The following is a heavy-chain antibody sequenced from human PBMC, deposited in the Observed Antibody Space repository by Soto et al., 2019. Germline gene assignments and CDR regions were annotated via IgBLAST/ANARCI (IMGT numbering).Heavy chain of an antibody. CDR2: IYYSGST. V-gene: IGHV4-4*02. D-gene: IGHD3-10*01. CDR3: ARSSGVSATYRFDA. Sequence: QVHLQESGPGLVKPSGTLSLTCGVSGGSISSINWWSWVRQTPGKGLEWIGEIYYSGSTNYNPSLTSRVTMSIDKSKNQFFLNLTSVTAADTAVYYCARSSGVSATYRFDAWGQGTLVTVSS. CDR1: GGSISSINW. J-gene: IGHJ5*02.